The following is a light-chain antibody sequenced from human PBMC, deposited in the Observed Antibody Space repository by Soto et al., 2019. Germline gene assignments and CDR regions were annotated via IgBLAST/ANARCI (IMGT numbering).Light chain of an antibody. CDR1: NIGDKT. CDR2: YDS. CDR3: QVWDSSSDHPV. Sequence: SYELTQPPSVSVAPGKTARITCGGNNIGDKTVHWYQQKPGQAPVLVIYYDSDRPSGIPERFSGSKSGNTATLTISRVEAGDEADYSCQVWDSSSDHPVFGGGTKLPVL. J-gene: IGLJ2*01. V-gene: IGLV3-21*04.